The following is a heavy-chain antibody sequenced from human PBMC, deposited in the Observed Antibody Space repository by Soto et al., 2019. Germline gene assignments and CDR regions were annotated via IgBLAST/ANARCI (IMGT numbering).Heavy chain of an antibody. Sequence: SGATLVNPTQTLTLNCTFSGFSLSTGGVGVSWIRQPPGKALEWLARIDWDDDKYYSTSLKTRLTISKDTSKNQVVLTMTNMDPVDAATYYCARTYLSTAVAGQYYFDYWGQGTLVTVSS. CDR2: IDWDDDK. J-gene: IGHJ4*02. CDR3: ARTYLSTAVAGQYYFDY. V-gene: IGHV2-70*11. D-gene: IGHD6-19*01. CDR1: GFSLSTGGVG.